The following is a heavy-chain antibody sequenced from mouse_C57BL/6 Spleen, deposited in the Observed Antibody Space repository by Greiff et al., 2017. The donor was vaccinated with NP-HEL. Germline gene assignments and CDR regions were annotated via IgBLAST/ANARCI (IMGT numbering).Heavy chain of an antibody. Sequence: VQRVESGAELVRPGASVTLSCKASGYTFTDYEMHWVKQTPVHGLEWIGAIDPETGGTAYNQKFKGKAILTADKSSSTAYMELRSLTSEDSAVYYCARSGRGDYYYAMDYWGQGASVTVSS. CDR1: GYTFTDYE. CDR2: IDPETGGT. CDR3: ARSGRGDYYYAMDY. J-gene: IGHJ4*01. V-gene: IGHV1-15*01. D-gene: IGHD3-1*01.